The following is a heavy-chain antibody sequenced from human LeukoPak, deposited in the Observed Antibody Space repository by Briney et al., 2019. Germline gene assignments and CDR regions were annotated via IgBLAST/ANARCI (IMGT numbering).Heavy chain of an antibody. V-gene: IGHV4-59*01. CDR2: IYSTGDT. CDR1: GASINNYY. Sequence: SETLSLTCTVSGASINNYYWSRVRQPPLKGLEWIGYIYSTGDTSYNPSLESRVSISMDTSKNHLSLEITSVTAADTAVYYCARGSRVYDRSGFHTWHDYWGHGTLVTVSS. D-gene: IGHD3-22*01. J-gene: IGHJ4*03. CDR3: ARGSRVYDRSGFHTWHDY.